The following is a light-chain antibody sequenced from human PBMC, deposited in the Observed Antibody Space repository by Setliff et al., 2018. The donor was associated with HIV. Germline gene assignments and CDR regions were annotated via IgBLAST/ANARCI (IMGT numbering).Light chain of an antibody. Sequence: QSVLTQPASVSGSLGQSITISCTGTSSDIGSHNYVSWYQQHPGKAPKLIIYDVNNRPSGVSNRFSGSKSGNTASLTISGLQAEDETNFYCASYTGTNPRLFGSGTKVTVL. CDR1: SSDIGSHNY. V-gene: IGLV2-14*03. CDR3: ASYTGTNPRL. J-gene: IGLJ1*01. CDR2: DVN.